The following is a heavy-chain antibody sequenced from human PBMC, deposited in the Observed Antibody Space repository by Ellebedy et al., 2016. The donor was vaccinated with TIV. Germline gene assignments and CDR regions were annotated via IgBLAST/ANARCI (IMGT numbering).Heavy chain of an antibody. J-gene: IGHJ6*02. CDR1: GFTFDDYS. Sequence: SLKISXAGSGFTFDDYSLNWVRQVPGKGLEWVAYLDWNSRTMDYADSVKGRFTISRDNAKKSLYLQMSSLTTEDTASYYCVKSRASWNLAIDYFAMDVWGPGTSVTVSS. CDR3: VKSRASWNLAIDYFAMDV. V-gene: IGHV3-9*01. D-gene: IGHD1-7*01. CDR2: LDWNSRTM.